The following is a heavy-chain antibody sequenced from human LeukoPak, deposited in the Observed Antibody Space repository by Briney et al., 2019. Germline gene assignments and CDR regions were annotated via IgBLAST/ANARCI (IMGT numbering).Heavy chain of an antibody. Sequence: GGSLRLSCAASGFTFSSYGMHWVRQAPGKGLEWVAFIRYDGSNKYYADSVKGRFTISRDNSKNTLYLQMNSLRAEDTAVYYCAKDRSSSWYGWYFDYWAREPWLPSPQ. CDR2: IRYDGSNK. CDR1: GFTFSSYG. V-gene: IGHV3-30*02. CDR3: AKDRSSSWYGWYFDY. D-gene: IGHD6-13*01. J-gene: IGHJ4*02.